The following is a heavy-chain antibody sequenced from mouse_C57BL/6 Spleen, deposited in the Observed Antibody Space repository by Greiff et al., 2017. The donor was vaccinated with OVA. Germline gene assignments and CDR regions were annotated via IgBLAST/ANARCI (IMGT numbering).Heavy chain of an antibody. CDR2: IYPGDGDT. V-gene: IGHV1-82*01. Sequence: QVQLKQSGPELVKPGASVKISCKASGYAFSSSWMNWVKQRPGKGLEWIGRIYPGDGDTNYNGKFKGKATLTADKSSSTAYMQLSSLTSEDSAVYFCAEIYYGSSYDWYFDVWGTGTTVTVSS. CDR1: GYAFSSSW. J-gene: IGHJ1*03. CDR3: AEIYYGSSYDWYFDV. D-gene: IGHD1-1*01.